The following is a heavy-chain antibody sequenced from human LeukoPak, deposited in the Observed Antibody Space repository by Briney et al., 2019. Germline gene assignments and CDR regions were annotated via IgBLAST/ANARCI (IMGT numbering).Heavy chain of an antibody. CDR3: ARHPVYNYPDY. CDR1: GGSISSYY. CDR2: IYYSGST. Sequence: KPSETLSLTCTVSGGSISSYYWSWIRQPPGKGLEWIGYIYYSGSTNYNPSLKSRVTISVDTFKNQFSLKLSSVTAADTAVYYCARHPVYNYPDYWGQGTLVTVSS. J-gene: IGHJ4*02. D-gene: IGHD3-16*01. V-gene: IGHV4-59*08.